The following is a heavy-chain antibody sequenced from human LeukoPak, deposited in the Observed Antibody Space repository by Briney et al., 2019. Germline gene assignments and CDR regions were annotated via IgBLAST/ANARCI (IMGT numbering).Heavy chain of an antibody. D-gene: IGHD3-16*01. V-gene: IGHV4-59*08. CDR2: IYYTGNT. Sequence: SETLSLSCTVSTGSISGYYWSCIRQPPRKGLEWIGYIYYTGNTNYNPSLKSRVTISLDTSKNQFSLKLSSVTAADTAVYYCARLNGGYGGQGTLVTVSS. CDR3: ARLNGGY. CDR1: TGSISGYY. J-gene: IGHJ4*02.